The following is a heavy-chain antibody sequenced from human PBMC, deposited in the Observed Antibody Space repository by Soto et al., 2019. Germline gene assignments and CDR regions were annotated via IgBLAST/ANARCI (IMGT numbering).Heavy chain of an antibody. CDR2: IWYDGSNK. V-gene: IGHV3-33*01. CDR3: ARVPEYYYDSSGYYSSPYYGMDV. CDR1: GFTFSSYG. J-gene: IGHJ6*02. Sequence: GGSLRLSCAASGFTFSSYGMHWVRQAPGKGLEWVAVIWYDGSNKYYADSVKGRFTISRDNSKNTLYLQMNSLRAEDTAVYYCARVPEYYYDSSGYYSSPYYGMDVWGQGTTVTVSS. D-gene: IGHD3-22*01.